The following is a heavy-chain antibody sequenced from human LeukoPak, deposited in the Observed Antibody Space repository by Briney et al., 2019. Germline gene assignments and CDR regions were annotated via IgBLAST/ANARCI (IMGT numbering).Heavy chain of an antibody. CDR2: ISTGGST. J-gene: IGHJ5*02. CDR3: ARDAGDPDWFDP. V-gene: IGHV4-4*07. Sequence: SETLSLTCTVSGGSISSYYWSWIRQPAGKGLEWIGRISTGGSTNYNPSLKSRVTMSVGTSKNQFSLKLSSVTAADTAVYYCARDAGDPDWFDPWGQGTLVTVSS. D-gene: IGHD2-21*01. CDR1: GGSISSYY.